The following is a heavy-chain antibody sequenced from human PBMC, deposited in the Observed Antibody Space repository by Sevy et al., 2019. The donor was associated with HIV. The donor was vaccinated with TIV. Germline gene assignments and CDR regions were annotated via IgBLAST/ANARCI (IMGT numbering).Heavy chain of an antibody. D-gene: IGHD3-16*01. CDR1: GFTFSSFG. J-gene: IGHJ6*02. V-gene: IGHV3-30*18. CDR3: AKDGGNAPQYYGMDV. Sequence: GGSLRLSCAASGFTFSSFGLHWVRQAPGKGLEWGASISFDVDYVYYADSVKRRFHISRDNSKNILYLQMNSLRVEDTALYYCAKDGGNAPQYYGMDVWGQGTTVTVSS. CDR2: ISFDVDYV.